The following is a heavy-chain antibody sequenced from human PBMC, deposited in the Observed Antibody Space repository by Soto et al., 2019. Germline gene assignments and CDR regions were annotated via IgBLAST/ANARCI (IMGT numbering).Heavy chain of an antibody. CDR2: VHISGHS. V-gene: IGHV4-4*02. CDR1: GGSVRASDW. D-gene: IGHD1-1*01. CDR3: ARGRQGCSANNCYFDP. Sequence: SETLSLTCTLSGGSVRASDWWNWVRQSPDKGLEWIAEVHISGHSNYNPSLRSRVSVSIDSSKNQFYLNLNSVTAADTAIYYCARGRQGCSANNCYFDPWGQGTQGTVSS. J-gene: IGHJ5*01.